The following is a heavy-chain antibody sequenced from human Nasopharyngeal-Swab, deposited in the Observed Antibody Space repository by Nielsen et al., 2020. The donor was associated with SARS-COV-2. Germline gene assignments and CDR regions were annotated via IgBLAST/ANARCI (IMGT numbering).Heavy chain of an antibody. CDR3: ARDRLQLVLSYYYGMDV. D-gene: IGHD6-13*01. CDR1: GGSISSSNW. Sequence: GSLRLSCAVSGGSISSSNWWSWVRQPPGKGLEWIGEIYHSGSTNYNPSLKSRVTISVDKSKNQFSLKLSSVTAADTAVYYCARDRLQLVLSYYYGMDVWGQGTTVTVSS. J-gene: IGHJ6*02. CDR2: IYHSGST. V-gene: IGHV4-4*02.